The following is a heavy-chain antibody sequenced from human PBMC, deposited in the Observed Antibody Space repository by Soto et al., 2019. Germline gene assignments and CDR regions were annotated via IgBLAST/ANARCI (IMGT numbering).Heavy chain of an antibody. CDR1: GGSFSGYY. CDR2: INHSGST. J-gene: IGHJ4*02. D-gene: IGHD3-9*01. Sequence: SETLSLTCAVYGGSFSGYYWSWIRQPPGKGLEWIGEINHSGSTNYNPSLKSRVTISVDTSKNQFSLKLSSVTAADTAVYYCARGYDILTGPDYYLDYWGQGTLVTVS. CDR3: ARGYDILTGPDYYLDY. V-gene: IGHV4-34*01.